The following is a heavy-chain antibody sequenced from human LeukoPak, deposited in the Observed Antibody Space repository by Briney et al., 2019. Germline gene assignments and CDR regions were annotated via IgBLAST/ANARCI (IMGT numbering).Heavy chain of an antibody. CDR3: AREIATINFRINPGTGDAFDI. Sequence: GGSLRLSCAASGFTFSSYEMNWVRQAPGKGLEWVSSISSSSSYIYYADSVKGRFTISRDNAKNSLYLQMNSLRAEDTAVYYCAREIATINFRINPGTGDAFDIWGQGTMVTVSS. V-gene: IGHV3-21*01. J-gene: IGHJ3*02. CDR1: GFTFSSYE. D-gene: IGHD5-24*01. CDR2: ISSSSSYI.